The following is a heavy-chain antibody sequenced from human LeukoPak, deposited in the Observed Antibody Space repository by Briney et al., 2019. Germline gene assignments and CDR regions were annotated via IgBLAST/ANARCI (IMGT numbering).Heavy chain of an antibody. CDR1: GGSISSGSYY. CDR2: IYTSGST. V-gene: IGHV4-61*02. D-gene: IGHD3-22*01. Sequence: SQTLSLTCTVSGGSISSGSYYWSWIRQPAGKGLEWIGRIYTSGSTNYNPSLKSRVTISVDTSKNQFSLRLSSVTAADTAVYYCARVTGYMIEDYFDYWGQGTLVTVSS. J-gene: IGHJ4*02. CDR3: ARVTGYMIEDYFDY.